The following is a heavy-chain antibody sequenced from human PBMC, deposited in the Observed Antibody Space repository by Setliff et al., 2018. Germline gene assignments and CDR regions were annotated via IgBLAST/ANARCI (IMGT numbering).Heavy chain of an antibody. D-gene: IGHD5-12*01. CDR2: IIPILGIA. V-gene: IGHV1-69*10. CDR3: ARDPEDGYNSPIDY. Sequence: GASVKVSCKASGGTFSSYAISWVRQAPGQGLEWMGGIIPILGIANYAQKFQGRVTITADKSTSTAYMELSSLRSEDTAVYYCARDPEDGYNSPIDYWGQGTLVTVSS. J-gene: IGHJ4*02. CDR1: GGTFSSYA.